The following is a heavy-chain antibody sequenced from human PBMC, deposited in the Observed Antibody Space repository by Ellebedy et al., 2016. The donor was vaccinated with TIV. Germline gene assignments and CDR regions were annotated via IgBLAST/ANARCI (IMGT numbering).Heavy chain of an antibody. D-gene: IGHD4-11*01. CDR3: ALLSGRAVTTYGY. CDR2: ISWNSGNI. CDR1: GITFNTYP. Sequence: SLKISCAASGITFNTYPMNWVRQAPGKGLEWVSGISWNSGNIAYADSVKGRFTIFRDNAKNSLYLRMNSLRPEDTAFYYCALLSGRAVTTYGYWGQGTLVTVSS. J-gene: IGHJ4*02. V-gene: IGHV3-9*01.